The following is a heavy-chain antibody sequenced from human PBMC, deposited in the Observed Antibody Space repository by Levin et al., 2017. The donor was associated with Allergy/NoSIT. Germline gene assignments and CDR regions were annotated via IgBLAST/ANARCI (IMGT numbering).Heavy chain of an antibody. J-gene: IGHJ5*02. CDR2: ISSCSSYK. Sequence: GGSLRLSCAASGFTFSSYTMNWVRQAPGKGLEWVSAISSCSSYKYYADSMKGRFTISRDNAKNSLYLQMNSLRAEDTAVYYCARDLKPGLLPYNWFDPWGQGTLVTVSS. V-gene: IGHV3-21*01. CDR1: GFTFSSYT. CDR3: ARDLKPGLLPYNWFDP.